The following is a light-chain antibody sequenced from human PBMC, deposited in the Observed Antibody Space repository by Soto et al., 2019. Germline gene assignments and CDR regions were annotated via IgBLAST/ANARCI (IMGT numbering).Light chain of an antibody. CDR2: DAS. CDR1: QSVSSY. J-gene: IGKJ5*01. CDR3: QQRQYWPPIT. V-gene: IGKV3-11*01. Sequence: VFTQSPATLSLSPGERSTLSCRASQSVSSYLAWYQQKPGQAPRLLIYDASNRATGIPARFSGSGSGTDFTLTISSLEPEDFAIYYCQQRQYWPPITFGQGTRLEIK.